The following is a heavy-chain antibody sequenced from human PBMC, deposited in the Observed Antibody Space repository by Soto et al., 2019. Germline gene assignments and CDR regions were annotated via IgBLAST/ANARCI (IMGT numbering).Heavy chain of an antibody. Sequence: PSETLSLTCTVSGGSISSYYWSWIRQPPGKGLEWIGYIYYSGRTNYTPSLKSRVTISVDTSQNQFSLKLSSVTAADTAVYYCARSLSSSFYYYYYRMDVWCQGTTVTVSS. V-gene: IGHV4-59*01. CDR3: ARSLSSSFYYYYYRMDV. J-gene: IGHJ6*02. CDR2: IYYSGRT. D-gene: IGHD6-6*01. CDR1: GGSISSYY.